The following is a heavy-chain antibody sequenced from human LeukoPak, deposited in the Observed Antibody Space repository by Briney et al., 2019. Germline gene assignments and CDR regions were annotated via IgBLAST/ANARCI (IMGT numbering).Heavy chain of an antibody. CDR3: ARDLDPDY. V-gene: IGHV4-39*07. J-gene: IGHJ4*02. CDR2: IYYSGST. CDR1: GGSISSSSYY. Sequence: SETLSLTCTVSGGSISSSSYYWGWIRQPPGKGLEWIGSIYYSGSTYYNPSLKSRVTISVDTSKNQFSLKLSSVTAADTAVYYCARDLDPDYWGQGTLVTVSS.